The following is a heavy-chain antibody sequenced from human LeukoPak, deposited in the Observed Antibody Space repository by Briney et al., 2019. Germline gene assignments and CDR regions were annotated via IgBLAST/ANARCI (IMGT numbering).Heavy chain of an antibody. CDR1: GFTVSSNY. J-gene: IGHJ4*02. D-gene: IGHD1-26*01. CDR2: IYSDDNT. V-gene: IGHV3-53*01. Sequence: GSLRLSCAASGFTVSSNYMSWVRQAPGKGLEWVSVIYSDDNTYYSDSVTGRFTISRDNSKNTLYLQMNSLRAEDTAVYYCARDLMGARGYWGQGTLVTVSS. CDR3: ARDLMGARGY.